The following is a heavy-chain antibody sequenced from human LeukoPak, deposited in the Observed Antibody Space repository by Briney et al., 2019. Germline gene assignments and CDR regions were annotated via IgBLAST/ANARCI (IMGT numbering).Heavy chain of an antibody. D-gene: IGHD5-24*01. Sequence: GGSLRLSCAASGFTFSSYAMSWVRQAPGKGLERVSIISASGSDTFYTQSVKGRFSISRDNSKNTLSLHMNTLRAEDTAVYYCVKDLDNYSAFDIWGQGTMVTVSS. CDR1: GFTFSSYA. CDR3: VKDLDNYSAFDI. V-gene: IGHV3-23*01. CDR2: ISASGSDT. J-gene: IGHJ3*02.